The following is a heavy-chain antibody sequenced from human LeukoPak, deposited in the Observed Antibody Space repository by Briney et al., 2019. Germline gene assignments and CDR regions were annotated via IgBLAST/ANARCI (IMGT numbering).Heavy chain of an antibody. Sequence: SETLSLTCAVYGGSFSGYYWSWIRQPPGKGLEWIGEINHSGSTNYNPSLKSRVTISVDTSKNQFSLKLSSVIAADTAVYYCARGMRAEYYDFWSGLGPNYNWFDPWGQGTLVTVSS. CDR3: ARGMRAEYYDFWSGLGPNYNWFDP. CDR1: GGSFSGYY. CDR2: INHSGST. D-gene: IGHD3-3*01. J-gene: IGHJ5*02. V-gene: IGHV4-34*01.